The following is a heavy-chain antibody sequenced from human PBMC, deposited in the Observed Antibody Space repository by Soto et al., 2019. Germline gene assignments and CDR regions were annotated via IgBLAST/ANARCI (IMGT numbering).Heavy chain of an antibody. CDR2: ISYDGST. V-gene: IGHV3-30*14. CDR1: GFTFSNYA. Sequence: PGGSLRLSCAPSGFTFSNYAMHWVRQAPGKGLEWVAVISYDGSTYYADSVKGRFTISRHNSKNTLYLQMNSLRAEDTAVYYCARAPGSPHYYFDYWGQGTLVTVSS. D-gene: IGHD2-15*01. CDR3: ARAPGSPHYYFDY. J-gene: IGHJ4*02.